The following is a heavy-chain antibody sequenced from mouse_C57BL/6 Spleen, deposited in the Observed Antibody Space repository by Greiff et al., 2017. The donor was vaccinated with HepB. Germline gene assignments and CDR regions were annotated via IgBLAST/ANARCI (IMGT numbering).Heavy chain of an antibody. CDR2: INYDGSST. D-gene: IGHD1-1*01. CDR3: AREGYYYGSSSYFDY. Sequence: EVHLVESEGGLVQPGSSMKLSCTASGFTFSDYYMAWVRQVPEKGLEWVANINYDGSSTYYLDSLKSRFIISRDNAKNILYLQMSSLKSEDTATYYCAREGYYYGSSSYFDYWGQGTTLTVSS. J-gene: IGHJ2*01. V-gene: IGHV5-16*01. CDR1: GFTFSDYY.